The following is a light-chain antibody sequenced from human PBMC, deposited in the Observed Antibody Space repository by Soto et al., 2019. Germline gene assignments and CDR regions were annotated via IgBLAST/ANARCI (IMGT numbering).Light chain of an antibody. CDR1: QSFLCSSNNKNY. CDR3: QQYYTTPRT. V-gene: IGKV4-1*01. J-gene: IGKJ5*01. CDR2: SAS. Sequence: DIMITQAPVSLAVSVGERATISCKSSQSFLCSSNNKNYLAGYQHKPGQPPKRLIYSASTRESGVPDRFSGSGSGTDFTLTISSLQPEDMAVYYCQQYYTTPRTFGQGTPLET.